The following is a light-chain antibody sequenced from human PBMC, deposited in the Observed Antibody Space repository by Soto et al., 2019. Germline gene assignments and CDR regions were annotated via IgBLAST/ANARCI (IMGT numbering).Light chain of an antibody. CDR1: SSDVGAYHY. CDR2: DVS. Sequence: QSALTQPASVSGSPGQSITISCTGTSSDVGAYHYVSWYQHHPGKAPKLMIYDVSYRPSGVSNRFSGSKSGNTASLTISGLQVEDEDYYYCSSYTSSSTVVFGGGTKLTVL. J-gene: IGLJ2*01. V-gene: IGLV2-14*03. CDR3: SSYTSSSTVV.